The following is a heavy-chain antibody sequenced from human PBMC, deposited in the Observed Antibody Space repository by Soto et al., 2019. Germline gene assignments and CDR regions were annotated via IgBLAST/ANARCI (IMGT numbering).Heavy chain of an antibody. V-gene: IGHV3-21*04. Sequence: GGSLRLSCAASGFTFSSYTMNWVRQAPGKGLEWVSSISSSSNYIYYADSVKGRFTISRDNSKNTLYLQMNSLRAEDTAVYYCAKARRTVKYYFGYWGQGTLVTVSS. J-gene: IGHJ4*02. D-gene: IGHD4-17*01. CDR1: GFTFSSYT. CDR2: ISSSSNYI. CDR3: AKARRTVKYYFGY.